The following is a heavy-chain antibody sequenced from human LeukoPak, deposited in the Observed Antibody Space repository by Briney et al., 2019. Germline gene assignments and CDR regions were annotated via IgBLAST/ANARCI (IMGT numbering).Heavy chain of an antibody. CDR3: ARRGNIVVDPVASKAFDI. V-gene: IGHV4-39*01. CDR2: IYYSGDD. D-gene: IGHD2-2*01. J-gene: IGHJ3*02. CDR1: GFTVSSTC. Sequence: GSLRLSCAASGFTVSSTCMSWVRQAPGKGLEWIGSIYYSGDDYYNPSLKSRATIFADTSQSQFSLRLSSVTAADTAVYYCARRGNIVVDPVASKAFDIWGQGTMVTVST.